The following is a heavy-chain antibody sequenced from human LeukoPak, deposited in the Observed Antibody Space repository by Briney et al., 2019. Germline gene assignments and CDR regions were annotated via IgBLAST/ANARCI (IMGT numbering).Heavy chain of an antibody. CDR2: INHSGST. V-gene: IGHV4-34*01. J-gene: IGHJ4*02. D-gene: IGHD6-6*01. Sequence: SETLSLTCAVYGGSFSGYYWSWIRQPPGKGLEWIGEINHSGSTNYNPSLKSRVTISVDTSKNQFSLKLSSVTAADTAVYYCARRDQSSIAARLDYWGQGTLVTVSS. CDR1: GGSFSGYY. CDR3: ARRDQSSIAARLDY.